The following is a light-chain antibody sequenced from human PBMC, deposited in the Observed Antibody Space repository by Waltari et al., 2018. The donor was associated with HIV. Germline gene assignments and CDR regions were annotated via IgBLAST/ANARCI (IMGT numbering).Light chain of an antibody. V-gene: IGLV7-46*01. CDR1: PGAVTSGHC. J-gene: IGLJ2*01. CDR2: DTT. CDR3: LLSFNGVVV. Sequence: QAVVTQEPSLTVSPGGTVTLTSASSPGAVTSGHCPYWFQRRPGQAPKTLIYDTTNRHSWTPARFSGSLLGGKAALTLSGAQFEDEADYFCLLSFNGVVVFGGGTTLTVL.